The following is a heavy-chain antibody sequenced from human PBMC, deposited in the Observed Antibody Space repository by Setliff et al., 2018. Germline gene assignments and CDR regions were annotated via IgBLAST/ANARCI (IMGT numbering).Heavy chain of an antibody. D-gene: IGHD2-2*01. Sequence: PSETLSLTCTVYGGSFSNYYWSWIRQPPGKGLEWIGESNHGGSTSYNPSLKSRLTMSVDTSKNQFSLKLSSVTAADTAVYYCVRELDCPTIPSCYGGQAEFDSWGQGTLVTVSS. V-gene: IGHV4-34*01. CDR1: GGSFSNYY. CDR2: SNHGGST. J-gene: IGHJ4*02. CDR3: VRELDCPTIPSCYGGQAEFDS.